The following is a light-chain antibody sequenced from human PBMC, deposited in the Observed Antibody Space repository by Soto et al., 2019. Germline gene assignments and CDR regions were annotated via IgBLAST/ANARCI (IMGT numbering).Light chain of an antibody. CDR1: QRCSRY. Sequence: IVLAKSPGTLSLSPGERGTPFCRASQRCSRYLAWYQQKPGQAPRLLIYDASNRATGIPARFSGSGSGTDFTLTISSLEPEDFAVYYCQQRYNWELTFGGGTQVEIK. V-gene: IGKV3-11*01. CDR3: QQRYNWELT. J-gene: IGKJ4*01. CDR2: DAS.